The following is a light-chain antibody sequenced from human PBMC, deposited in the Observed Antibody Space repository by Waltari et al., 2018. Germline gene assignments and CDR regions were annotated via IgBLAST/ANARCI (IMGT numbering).Light chain of an antibody. V-gene: IGLV2-14*03. CDR2: DVS. CDR3: SSYTSSSTFWV. Sequence: SALTQPASVSGSPGQSITISCTETSSDVGGYNYVSWYQQHPGKAPKLMIYDVSNRPSGVSNRFSGSKSGNTASLTNSGLQAEDEADYYCSSYTSSSTFWVFGTGTKVTVL. J-gene: IGLJ1*01. CDR1: SSDVGGYNY.